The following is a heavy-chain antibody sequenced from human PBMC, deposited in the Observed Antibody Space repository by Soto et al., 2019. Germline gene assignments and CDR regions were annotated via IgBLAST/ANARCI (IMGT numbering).Heavy chain of an antibody. V-gene: IGHV4-59*01. D-gene: IGHD3-3*01. CDR2: IYYSGST. Sequence: SETLSLTCTVSGGSISSYYWSWIRQPPGKGLEWIGYIYYSGSTNYNPSLKSRVTISVDTSKNQFSLKLSSVTAADTAVYYCARSGTQYYDFWSGHSGDWFDTWGQGALVTVSS. CDR3: ARSGTQYYDFWSGHSGDWFDT. CDR1: GGSISSYY. J-gene: IGHJ5*02.